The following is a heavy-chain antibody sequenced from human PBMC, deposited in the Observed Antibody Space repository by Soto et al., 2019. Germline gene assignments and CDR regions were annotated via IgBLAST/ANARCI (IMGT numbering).Heavy chain of an antibody. CDR2: ISSSSSYI. CDR1: GFTFSSYS. CDR3: ARVIMVRGEGEYYYYYGMDV. J-gene: IGHJ6*02. D-gene: IGHD3-10*01. Sequence: EVQLVESGGGLVQPGGSLRLSCAASGFTFSSYSMNWVRQAPGKGLEWVSSISSSSSYIYYADSVKGRFTISRDNAKNSLYLQMNSLRAEDTAVYYCARVIMVRGEGEYYYYYGMDVWGQGTTVTVSS. V-gene: IGHV3-21*01.